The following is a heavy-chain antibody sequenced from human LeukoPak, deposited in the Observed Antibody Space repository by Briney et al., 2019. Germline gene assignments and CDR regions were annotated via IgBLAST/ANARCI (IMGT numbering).Heavy chain of an antibody. CDR3: ARVGKTVLRYVDWLPGYFDY. V-gene: IGHV3-7*04. CDR1: GFTFSSYW. J-gene: IGHJ4*02. D-gene: IGHD3-9*01. CDR2: IKQDGSEN. Sequence: GGSLRLSCAASGFTFSSYWMTWVRQAPGKGLEWVANIKQDGSENYYVDSVKGRFTISRDNAKNSLCLQMNYLRADDTAVYYCARVGKTVLRYVDWLPGYFDYWGQGTLVTVSS.